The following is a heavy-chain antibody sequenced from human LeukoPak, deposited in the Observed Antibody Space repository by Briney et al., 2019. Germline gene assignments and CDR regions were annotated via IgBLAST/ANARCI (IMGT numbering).Heavy chain of an antibody. CDR1: GLTFSSYG. CDR3: AKDSKIVGATFRSYHYMDV. D-gene: IGHD1-26*01. Sequence: GGSLRLSCAASGLTFSSYGMSWVRQAPGRGLEWVSAISTTGGTTYYADSVKGRFTISRDNSKNTLSLQMNSLRAEDTAVYYCAKDSKIVGATFRSYHYMDVWGKGTAVTVSS. J-gene: IGHJ6*03. V-gene: IGHV3-23*01. CDR2: ISTTGGTT.